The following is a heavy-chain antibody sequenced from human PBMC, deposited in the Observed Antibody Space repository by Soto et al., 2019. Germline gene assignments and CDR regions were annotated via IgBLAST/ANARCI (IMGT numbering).Heavy chain of an antibody. J-gene: IGHJ4*02. Sequence: PSETLSLTCPVSGGSISSGYYYWGWIRQPPGKGLEWIGSIYYSGSTYYNPSLKSRATISVDTSKNQFSLKLSSVTAADTAVYYCARGNFDWSNVFDYWGQGTLVTVSS. CDR3: ARGNFDWSNVFDY. D-gene: IGHD3-9*01. V-gene: IGHV4-39*01. CDR1: GGSISSGYYY. CDR2: IYYSGST.